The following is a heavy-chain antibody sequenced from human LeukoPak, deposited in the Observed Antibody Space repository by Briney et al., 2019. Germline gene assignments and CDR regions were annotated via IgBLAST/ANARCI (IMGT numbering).Heavy chain of an antibody. CDR3: ARGGPDYVWGSYRPYYFDY. V-gene: IGHV3-48*03. CDR1: GFTFSSYE. CDR2: ISSSGSTI. D-gene: IGHD3-16*02. Sequence: PGGSLRLSCAASGFTFSSYEMNWVRQAPGKGLEWVSYISSSGSTIYYTDSVKGRFTISRDNAKNSLYLQMNSLRAEDTAVYYCARGGPDYVWGSYRPYYFDYWGQEGLVTVSS. J-gene: IGHJ4*02.